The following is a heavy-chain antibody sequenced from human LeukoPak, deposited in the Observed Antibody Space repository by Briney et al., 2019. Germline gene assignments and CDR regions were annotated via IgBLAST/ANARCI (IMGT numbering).Heavy chain of an antibody. V-gene: IGHV3-30*04. CDR1: GFRFNNYA. J-gene: IGHJ3*01. CDR2: ISMDGIQE. CDR3: AREVYSYALDALDL. Sequence: PGGFLRLSCAASGFRFNNYAMHWVRQPPGTGLEWVAVISMDGIQEYYADSVKGRFSISRDNSKNTLYLQMNSLRSEDTAVYYCAREVYSYALDALDLWGQGTMVTVSS. D-gene: IGHD5-18*01.